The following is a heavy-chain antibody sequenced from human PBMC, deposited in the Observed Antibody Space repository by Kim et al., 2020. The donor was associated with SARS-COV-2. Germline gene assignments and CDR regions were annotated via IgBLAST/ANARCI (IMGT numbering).Heavy chain of an antibody. J-gene: IGHJ5*02. V-gene: IGHV3-9*01. CDR1: GFTFDDYA. Sequence: GGSLRLSCAASGFTFDDYAMHWVRQAPGKGLEWVSGISWNSGSIGYADSVKGRFTISRDNAKNSLYLQMNSLRAEDTALYYCAKATTEYYYGSGSYNWFDPWGQGTLVTVSS. D-gene: IGHD3-10*01. CDR2: ISWNSGSI. CDR3: AKATTEYYYGSGSYNWFDP.